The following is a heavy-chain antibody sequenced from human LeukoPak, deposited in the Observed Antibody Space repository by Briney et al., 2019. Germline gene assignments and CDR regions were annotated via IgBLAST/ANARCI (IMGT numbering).Heavy chain of an antibody. D-gene: IGHD1-26*01. Sequence: ASVKVSCKVSGYTLTELSMHWVRQAPGKGLEWMGGFDPEDGETIYAQKFQGRVTMTEDTSTDTAYMELSSLRSEDTAVYYCATGIKWELGTSGAFDIWGQGTMVTVSS. J-gene: IGHJ3*02. CDR1: GYTLTELS. CDR2: FDPEDGET. CDR3: ATGIKWELGTSGAFDI. V-gene: IGHV1-24*01.